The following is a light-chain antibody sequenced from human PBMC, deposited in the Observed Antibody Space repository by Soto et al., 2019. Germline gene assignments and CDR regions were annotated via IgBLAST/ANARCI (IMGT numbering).Light chain of an antibody. J-gene: IGLJ1*01. CDR2: SYD. CDR3: AAWDASLDGYV. CDR1: SSNLGDNT. V-gene: IGLV1-44*01. Sequence: QSVLTQPPSASCTPGQRVTISCSTSSSNLGDNTVNWYQQVPGTAPKLLIYSYDQRPSGVPDRFSGSKSGTSASLAISGLQSEDEADYYCAAWDASLDGYVFGTGTKVTVL.